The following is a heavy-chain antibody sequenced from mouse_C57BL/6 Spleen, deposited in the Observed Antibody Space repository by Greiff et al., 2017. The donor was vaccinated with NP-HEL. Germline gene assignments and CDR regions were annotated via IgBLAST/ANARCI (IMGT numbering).Heavy chain of an antibody. CDR1: GYTFTDYY. D-gene: IGHD1-1*02. V-gene: IGHV1-76*01. CDR3: AREGLYGLYYAMDY. CDR2: IYPGSGNT. J-gene: IGHJ4*01. Sequence: VQLQQSGAELVRPGASVKLSCKASGYTFTDYYINWVKQRPGQGLEWIARIYPGSGNTYYNEKFKGKATLTAEKSSSTAYMQLSSLTSEDSAVYFCAREGLYGLYYAMDYWGQGTSVTVSS.